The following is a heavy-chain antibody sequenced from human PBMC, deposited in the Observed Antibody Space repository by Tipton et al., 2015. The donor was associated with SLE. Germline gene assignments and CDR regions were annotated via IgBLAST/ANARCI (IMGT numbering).Heavy chain of an antibody. CDR1: GGSISSSYY. Sequence: GSLRLSCTVSGGSISSSYYWGWIRQPPGKGLEWIGYIYYSGSTNYNPSLKSRVTISVDTSKNQFSLKLSSVTAADTAVYYCARVRLIAAATTGAFDIWGQGTMVTVSS. CDR3: ARVRLIAAATTGAFDI. D-gene: IGHD6-13*01. J-gene: IGHJ3*02. V-gene: IGHV4-61*01. CDR2: IYYSGST.